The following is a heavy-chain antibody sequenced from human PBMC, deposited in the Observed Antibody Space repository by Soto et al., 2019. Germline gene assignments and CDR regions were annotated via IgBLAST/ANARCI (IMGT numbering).Heavy chain of an antibody. CDR3: ATSLWFGTQPEI. CDR2: ISPSGTT. Sequence: SETLSLTCAVYGGSFSNNYWTWFRQPPGKGLEWIGEISPSGTTKYIPSHKSRGTISVDTSRKQFFLKVTSVSAADTAVYYCATSLWFGTQPEIWGPGTLVTVSS. D-gene: IGHD3-10*01. V-gene: IGHV4-34*01. J-gene: IGHJ4*02. CDR1: GGSFSNNY.